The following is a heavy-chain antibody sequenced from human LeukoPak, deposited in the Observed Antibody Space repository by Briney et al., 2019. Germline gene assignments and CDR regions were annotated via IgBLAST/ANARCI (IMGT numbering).Heavy chain of an antibody. CDR3: ARVLYSKGYFDY. J-gene: IGHJ4*02. CDR1: GYTFTSYY. CDR2: INPSGGST. V-gene: IGHV1-46*01. Sequence: ASVKVSGKASGYTFTSYYMHWVRQAPGQGLEWMGIINPSGGSTSYAQKFQGRVTMTRDTSTSTVYMELSSLRSEDTAVYYCARVLYSKGYFDYWGQGTLVTVSS. D-gene: IGHD4-11*01.